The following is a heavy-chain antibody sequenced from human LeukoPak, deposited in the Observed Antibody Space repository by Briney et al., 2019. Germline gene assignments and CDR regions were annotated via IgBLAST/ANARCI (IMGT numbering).Heavy chain of an antibody. Sequence: GGSLRLSCAASGFTFSSYWMSWVRQAPGKGLEWVANIKQDGSEKYYVDSVKGRFTISRDNAKNSLYLQMNSLRAEDTAVYYCASEPNPHCSGGSCYSYWGQGTLVTVSS. V-gene: IGHV3-7*01. CDR2: IKQDGSEK. D-gene: IGHD2-15*01. CDR3: ASEPNPHCSGGSCYSY. CDR1: GFTFSSYW. J-gene: IGHJ4*02.